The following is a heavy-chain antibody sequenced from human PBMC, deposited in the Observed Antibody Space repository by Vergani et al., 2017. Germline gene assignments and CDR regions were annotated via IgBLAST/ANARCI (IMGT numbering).Heavy chain of an antibody. D-gene: IGHD2-2*01. J-gene: IGHJ4*02. CDR3: ARAPALDD. CDR2: IYYSGST. CDR1: GSSISSYY. Sequence: QVQLQESGPGLVKPSETLSLTCTVSGSSISSYYWSWIRQPPGKGLEWIGYIYYSGSTNYNPSLKSRVTISVDTSKNQFSLKLSSVTAADTAVYYCARAPALDDWGQGTLVTVSS. V-gene: IGHV4-59*01.